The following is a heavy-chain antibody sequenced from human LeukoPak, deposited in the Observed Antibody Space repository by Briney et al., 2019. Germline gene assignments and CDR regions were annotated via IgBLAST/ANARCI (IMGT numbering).Heavy chain of an antibody. CDR2: INYSGRT. CDR1: GYSIRSGYQ. CDR3: ARAEINDYNRY. J-gene: IGHJ4*02. Sequence: SETPSLTCSVSGYSIRSGYQWGWIRQAPGKGLEWIGSINYSGRTYDNPSLKSRVTISIDTSKNQIFLKLRSTTAADTAHYYCARAEINDYNRYWGQGILVIVSS. D-gene: IGHD4-11*01. V-gene: IGHV4-38-2*01.